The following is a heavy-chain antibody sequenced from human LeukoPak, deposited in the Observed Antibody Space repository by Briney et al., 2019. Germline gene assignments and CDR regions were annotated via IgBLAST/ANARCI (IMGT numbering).Heavy chain of an antibody. CDR2: ISGSGGST. CDR3: AKVALNYYGSGSYYGMDV. CDR1: GFTLSSYA. Sequence: PEGSLRLSCAASGFTLSSYAMSWARQAPGKGLEWVSAISGSGGSTYYADSVKGRFTISRDNSKNTLYLQMNSLRAEDTAVYYCAKVALNYYGSGSYYGMDVWGQGTTVTVSS. J-gene: IGHJ6*02. V-gene: IGHV3-23*01. D-gene: IGHD3-10*01.